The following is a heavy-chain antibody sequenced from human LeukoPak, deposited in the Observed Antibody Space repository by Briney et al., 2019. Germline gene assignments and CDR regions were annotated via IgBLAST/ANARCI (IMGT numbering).Heavy chain of an antibody. D-gene: IGHD2-21*01. V-gene: IGHV3-7*01. J-gene: IGHJ4*02. CDR2: IKQDGSER. CDR1: GFTFSTCW. CDR3: AKSLVVVNDPPDY. Sequence: PGGSLRLSCAASGFTFSTCWMTWVRQAPGKGLEWVANIKQDGSERYYVDSVKGRFTISRDNAKSSLYLQMNSLRAEDTAVYYCAKSLVVVNDPPDYWAREPWSPSPQ.